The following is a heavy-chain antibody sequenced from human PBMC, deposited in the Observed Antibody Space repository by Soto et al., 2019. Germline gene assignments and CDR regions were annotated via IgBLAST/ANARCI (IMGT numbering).Heavy chain of an antibody. V-gene: IGHV4-34*01. J-gene: IGHJ6*02. D-gene: IGHD3-10*01. Sequence: SETLSLTCAVYGGSFSGYYWSWIRQPPGKGLEWIGEINHSGSTNYNPSLKSRVTISVDTSKNQFSLKLSSVTAADTAVYHCARGKLRAYHYYGMDVWGQGTTVTVSS. CDR1: GGSFSGYY. CDR2: INHSGST. CDR3: ARGKLRAYHYYGMDV.